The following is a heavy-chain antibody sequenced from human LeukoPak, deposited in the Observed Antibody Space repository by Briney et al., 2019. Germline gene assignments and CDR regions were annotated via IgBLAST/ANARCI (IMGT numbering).Heavy chain of an antibody. Sequence: PSETLSLTCTVSGGSISSYYWSWIRQPPGKGLEWIGYIYYSGSTNYNPSLKSRVTISVDTSKNQFSLKLSSVTAADTAVYYCARVPYGYDLFFDYWGQGTLVTVSS. J-gene: IGHJ4*02. CDR1: GGSISSYY. CDR3: ARVPYGYDLFFDY. CDR2: IYYSGST. D-gene: IGHD5-18*01. V-gene: IGHV4-59*08.